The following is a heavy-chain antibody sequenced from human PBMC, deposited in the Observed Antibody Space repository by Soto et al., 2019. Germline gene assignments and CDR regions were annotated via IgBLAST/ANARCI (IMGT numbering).Heavy chain of an antibody. D-gene: IGHD2-2*01. CDR2: FDPEDGET. V-gene: IGHV1-24*01. Sequence: ASVKVSCKVSGNTLCEVTIQCVRQAPGKGLEWMGGFDPEDGETFYAQKFQGRVTMTEDKSTDTAYMELRSLRSEDTAVYFCAGGSCTSTSCHDYDNWGQGTLVTVSS. CDR1: GNTLCEVT. J-gene: IGHJ4*02. CDR3: AGGSCTSTSCHDYDN.